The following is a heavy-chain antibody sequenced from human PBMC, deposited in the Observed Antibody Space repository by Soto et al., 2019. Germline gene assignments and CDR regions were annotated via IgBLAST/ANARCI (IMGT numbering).Heavy chain of an antibody. CDR3: AAHDSGGYYAEY. D-gene: IGHD3-22*01. Sequence: QLQLQESGPGLVKPSETLSLTCTVSGDSVTISDYYWGWIRQPPGKGLERIGSIHYSGTTYYNPSIKSRVTISGDTSKKQFSLKLTSVTAADAAVYYCAAHDSGGYYAEYWGQGTLVTVSA. CDR1: GDSVTISDYY. V-gene: IGHV4-39*01. CDR2: IHYSGTT. J-gene: IGHJ4*02.